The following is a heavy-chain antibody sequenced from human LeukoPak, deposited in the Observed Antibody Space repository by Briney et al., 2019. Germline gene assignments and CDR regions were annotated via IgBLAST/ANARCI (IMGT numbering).Heavy chain of an antibody. V-gene: IGHV3-23*01. CDR2: IFGSGDTT. Sequence: GGSLRLSCAASGFPFSSYAMNWVRQAPGKGLEWVSIIFGSGDTTYYADSVKGRFTVSRDNSKNMLYLQMNNLRPEDTATYYCAKRNTMVRGGPCFDYWGQGLMVTVSS. J-gene: IGHJ4*02. D-gene: IGHD3-10*01. CDR1: GFPFSSYA. CDR3: AKRNTMVRGGPCFDY.